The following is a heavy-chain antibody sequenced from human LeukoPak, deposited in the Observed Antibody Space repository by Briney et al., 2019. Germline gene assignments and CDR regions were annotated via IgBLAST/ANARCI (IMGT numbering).Heavy chain of an antibody. CDR3: ARDFPFTFGGVVLTHWYFDL. Sequence: SVKVSCKTSGGIFSNYGINWVRQAPGQGLEWMGGIIPIFGSAKYAQKFQGRVTITADESTSTAYMELRRLRYEDTAVYYCARDFPFTFGGVVLTHWYFDLWGRGTLVTVSS. J-gene: IGHJ2*01. D-gene: IGHD3-16*01. V-gene: IGHV1-69*13. CDR1: GGIFSNYG. CDR2: IIPIFGSA.